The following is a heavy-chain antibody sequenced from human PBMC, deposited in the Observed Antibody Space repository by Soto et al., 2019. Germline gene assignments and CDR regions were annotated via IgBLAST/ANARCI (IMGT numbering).Heavy chain of an antibody. CDR1: GFTFSSYG. CDR3: ARGYPEKPHIVATLEWFDP. CDR2: IWYDGSNK. J-gene: IGHJ5*02. V-gene: IGHV3-33*01. D-gene: IGHD5-12*01. Sequence: PGGSLRLSCAASGFTFSSYGMHWVRQAPGKGLEWVAVIWYDGSNKYYADSVKGRFTISRDNSKNTLYLQMNSLRAEDTAVYYCARGYPEKPHIVATLEWFDPWGQGTLVTVS.